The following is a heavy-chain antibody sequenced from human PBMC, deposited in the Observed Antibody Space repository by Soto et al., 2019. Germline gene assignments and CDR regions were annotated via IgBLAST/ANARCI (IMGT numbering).Heavy chain of an antibody. J-gene: IGHJ4*02. CDR3: ASQVVAASRAFDY. V-gene: IGHV4-4*02. CDR2: IYHSGST. D-gene: IGHD2-15*01. CDR1: SGSISSSNW. Sequence: SETLSLTCAVSSGSISSSNWWSWVRQPPGKGLEWIGEIYHSGSTNYNPSLKSRVTISVDKSKNQFSLKLSSVTAADTAVYYCASQVVAASRAFDYWGQGTLVTVSS.